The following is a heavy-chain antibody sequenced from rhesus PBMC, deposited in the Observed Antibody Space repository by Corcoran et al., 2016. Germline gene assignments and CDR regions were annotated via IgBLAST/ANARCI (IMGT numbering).Heavy chain of an antibody. Sequence: QVQLVQSGAEVKKPGSSVKVSCKASGFTFGSYAISWVRQAPGQGLKWMRVIIPHVGITNYAEKFQGRVTITADTSTSTAYMELSSLRSEDTAVYYCARGTVGNYFDYWGQGVLVTVSS. CDR3: ARGTVGNYFDY. V-gene: IGHV1-198*02. J-gene: IGHJ4*01. CDR1: GFTFGSYA. CDR2: IIPHVGIT. D-gene: IGHD5-24*01.